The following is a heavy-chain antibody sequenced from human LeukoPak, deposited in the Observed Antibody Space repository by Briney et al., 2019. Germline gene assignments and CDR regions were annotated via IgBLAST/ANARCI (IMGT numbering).Heavy chain of an antibody. CDR1: GFTFSSYA. Sequence: GRSLRLSCAASGFTFSSYAMHWVRQAPGKGLEWVAVISYDGSNKYYADSVKGRFTISRDNSKNTLYLQMNSLRAEDTAVYYCARDRRSGSYLGTLDYWGQGILVIVSS. CDR3: ARDRRSGSYLGTLDY. J-gene: IGHJ4*02. CDR2: ISYDGSNK. V-gene: IGHV3-30-3*01. D-gene: IGHD1-26*01.